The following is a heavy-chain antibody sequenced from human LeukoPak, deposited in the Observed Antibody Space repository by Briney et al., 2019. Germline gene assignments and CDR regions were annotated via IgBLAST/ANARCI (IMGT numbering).Heavy chain of an antibody. J-gene: IGHJ4*02. Sequence: SETLSLTCAVSGGSISSSNWWSWVRQPSGRGLEWIGEIYHSGSTNYNPSLKSRVTISVDKSKNQFSLKLSSVTAADTAVYYCASLRPTVTTSDYWGQGTLVTVSS. CDR2: IYHSGST. V-gene: IGHV4-4*02. D-gene: IGHD4-17*01. CDR1: GGSISSSNW. CDR3: ASLRPTVTTSDY.